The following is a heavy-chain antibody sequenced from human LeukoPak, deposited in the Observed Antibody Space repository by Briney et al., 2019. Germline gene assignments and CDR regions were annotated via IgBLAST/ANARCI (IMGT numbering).Heavy chain of an antibody. J-gene: IGHJ4*02. Sequence: SETLSLTCAVYGGSFSGYYWSWIRQPPGKGLEWIGEINHSGSTNYNPSLKSRVTISVDTSKNQFSLKLSSVTAADTAVYYCARDRRPGETSLGPSRPFYWGQGTLVTVSS. CDR2: INHSGST. CDR3: ARDRRPGETSLGPSRPFY. CDR1: GGSFSGYY. D-gene: IGHD6-6*01. V-gene: IGHV4-34*01.